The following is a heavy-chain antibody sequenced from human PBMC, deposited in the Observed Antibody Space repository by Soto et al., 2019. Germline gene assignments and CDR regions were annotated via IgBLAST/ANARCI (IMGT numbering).Heavy chain of an antibody. CDR2: ISGSGGST. D-gene: IGHD2-2*01. CDR1: GFTFSSYA. CDR3: ANDLVEMSKWGAFDI. Sequence: EVQLLESGGGLVQPGGSLRLSCAASGFTFSSYAMSWVRQAPGKGLEWVSAISGSGGSTYYADSVKGRFTNSRDNSNNTMELEMNHLRAEETAVYYCANDLVEMSKWGAFDIWGQGTMVTVSS. V-gene: IGHV3-23*01. J-gene: IGHJ3*02.